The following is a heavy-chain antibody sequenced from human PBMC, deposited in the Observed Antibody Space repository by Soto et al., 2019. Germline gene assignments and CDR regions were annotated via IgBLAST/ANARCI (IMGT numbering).Heavy chain of an antibody. CDR1: GVSISSGGYY. J-gene: IGHJ6*02. CDR2: IYQSGSA. D-gene: IGHD4-17*01. Sequence: QVQPQESGPGLVKPSQTLSLTCSVSGVSISSGGYYWTWIRQHAGKGLEWIGHIYQSGSAYYNPSLKSRVTMSADTSKNQFSLKLTSVTAADTAVYYCARTARATVTMGGYYYYDMDVWGQGTTVTVSS. CDR3: ARTARATVTMGGYYYYDMDV. V-gene: IGHV4-31*03.